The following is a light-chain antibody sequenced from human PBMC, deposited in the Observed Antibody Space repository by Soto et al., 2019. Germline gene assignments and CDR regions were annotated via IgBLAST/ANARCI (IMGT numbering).Light chain of an antibody. CDR2: DTS. CDR3: QQYGSSPWT. V-gene: IGKV3-11*01. J-gene: IGKJ1*01. Sequence: IVLTQSPATLSSSPGERATLSCRASQTVSNKLAWYQHKPGQAPRLLIYDTSNRATGIPARFSGSGSGTDFTLTISSLEPEDFAVYYCQQYGSSPWTFGQGTKVDI. CDR1: QTVSNK.